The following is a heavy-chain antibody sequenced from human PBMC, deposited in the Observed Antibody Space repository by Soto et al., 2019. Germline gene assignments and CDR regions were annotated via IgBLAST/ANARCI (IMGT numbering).Heavy chain of an antibody. CDR2: ISGSGDST. Sequence: EVQLLESGGGLVQPGGSLRLSCAASGFTFSSYAMRWVRQAPGKGLEWVSAISGSGDSTYYADSVKGRFTISRDNSKNTLYLQMKSLSVGETAVYYCARRGSGSYYDYWGQGTLVTVSS. CDR3: ARRGSGSYYDY. J-gene: IGHJ4*02. V-gene: IGHV3-23*01. CDR1: GFTFSSYA. D-gene: IGHD1-26*01.